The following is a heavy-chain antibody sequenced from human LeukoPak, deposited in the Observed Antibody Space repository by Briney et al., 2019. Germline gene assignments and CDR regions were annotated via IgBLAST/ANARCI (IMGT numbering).Heavy chain of an antibody. D-gene: IGHD4-17*01. CDR3: ARVPTVTFFDY. CDR1: GGSISSTFYY. CDR2: INYSGST. J-gene: IGHJ4*02. V-gene: IGHV4-39*01. Sequence: PSETLSLTCTVSGGSISSTFYYWGWIRQPPGKGLEWIGSINYSGSTYYNPSLKSRVTISVDTSKNQFSLKLSSVTAADTAVYYCARVPTVTFFDYWGQGTLVTVSS.